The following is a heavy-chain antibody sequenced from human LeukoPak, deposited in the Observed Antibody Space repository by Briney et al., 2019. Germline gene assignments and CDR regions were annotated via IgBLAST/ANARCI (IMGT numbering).Heavy chain of an antibody. V-gene: IGHV3-48*02. J-gene: IGHJ4*02. CDR1: GFTFSSYS. CDR3: ARDPRTVTTYYFDY. D-gene: IGHD4-17*01. CDR2: VSSSSSSTI. Sequence: GGSLRLSCAASGFTFSSYSMNWVRQAPGKGLEWVSYVSSSSSSTIYYADSVKGRFTISRDNAKNSLYLQMNSLRDEDTAVYYCARDPRTVTTYYFDYWGQGTLVTVSS.